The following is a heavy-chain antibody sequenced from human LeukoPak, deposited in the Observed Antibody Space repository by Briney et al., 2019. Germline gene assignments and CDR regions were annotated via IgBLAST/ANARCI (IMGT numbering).Heavy chain of an antibody. Sequence: TGRSLSPSCAASGFTFTSYGMSWVRQPPGKGLECVAVISGGGGNTSYADSVKGRLTISRDHSKNTLSLQMTSLRAEGTSVSYCEKDRSYYDGSDYSDYWGQGTLVTVSS. J-gene: IGHJ4*02. CDR3: EKDRSYYDGSDYSDY. D-gene: IGHD3-22*01. CDR2: ISGGGGNT. CDR1: GFTFTSYG. V-gene: IGHV3-23*01.